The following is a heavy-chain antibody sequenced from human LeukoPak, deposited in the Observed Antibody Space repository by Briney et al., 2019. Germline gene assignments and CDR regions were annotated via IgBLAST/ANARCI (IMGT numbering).Heavy chain of an antibody. V-gene: IGHV3-48*04. CDR2: ISGSSATI. CDR3: ARDTSPSGIVVVVAAIGMDV. CDR1: GFTFSRFS. Sequence: PGGSLRLSCAASGFTFSRFSLNWVRQAPGKGPEWLSYISGSSATIYYADSVKGRFTISRDNAKNSLYLQMNSLRAEDTAVYYCARDTSPSGIVVVVAAIGMDVWGQGTTVTVSS. J-gene: IGHJ6*02. D-gene: IGHD2-15*01.